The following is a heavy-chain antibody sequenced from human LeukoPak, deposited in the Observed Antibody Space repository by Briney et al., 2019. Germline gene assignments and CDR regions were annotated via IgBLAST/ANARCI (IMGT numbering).Heavy chain of an antibody. CDR2: IKQDGSEK. CDR1: GFTFSSYW. CDR3: ARWGYYDSSGRHAFDI. Sequence: GGSLRLSCAASGFTFSSYWMSWVRQAPGKGLEWVANIKQDGSEKYYVDSVKGRFTISRDNAKNSLYLQMNSLRTEDTAVYYCARWGYYDSSGRHAFDIWGQGTMVTVSS. D-gene: IGHD3-22*01. V-gene: IGHV3-7*01. J-gene: IGHJ3*02.